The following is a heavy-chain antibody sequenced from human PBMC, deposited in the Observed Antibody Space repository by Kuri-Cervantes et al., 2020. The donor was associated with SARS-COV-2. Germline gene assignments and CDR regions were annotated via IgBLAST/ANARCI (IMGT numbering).Heavy chain of an antibody. V-gene: IGHV1-2*02. CDR2: INPNSGGT. Sequence: SVKVSCKASGYTFTGYYMHWVRQAPGQGLEWMGWINPNSGGTNYAQKFQGRVTMTRDTSISTAYMELSRLRSDDTAVYYCARVFPEYSSGWSRGTFDIWGQGTMVTVSS. J-gene: IGHJ3*02. D-gene: IGHD6-19*01. CDR1: GYTFTGYY. CDR3: ARVFPEYSSGWSRGTFDI.